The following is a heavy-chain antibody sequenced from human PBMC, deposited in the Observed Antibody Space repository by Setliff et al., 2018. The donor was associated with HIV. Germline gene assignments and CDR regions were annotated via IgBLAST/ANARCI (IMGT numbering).Heavy chain of an antibody. CDR2: IYTNGAT. J-gene: IGHJ2*01. Sequence: SETLSLTCTVSGGSIRSGSYYWTWIRQPAGKGPEWIGHIYTNGATNYLPSLKSRVTMSLDTSKNQFSLKLNSVTAADTAVYYCVREVGYFDFWGRGTLVTVSS. CDR1: GGSIRSGSYY. CDR3: VREVGYFDF. V-gene: IGHV4-61*09. D-gene: IGHD1-26*01.